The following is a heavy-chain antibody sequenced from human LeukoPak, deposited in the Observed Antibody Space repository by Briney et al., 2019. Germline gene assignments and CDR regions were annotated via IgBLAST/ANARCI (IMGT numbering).Heavy chain of an antibody. CDR1: GFTVSSNY. J-gene: IGHJ6*02. CDR2: IYSGGST. V-gene: IGHV3-66*01. CDR3: ARTLSAMVTFDYGMDV. D-gene: IGHD3-16*01. Sequence: GGSQRLSCAASGFTVSSNYMSWVRQAPGKGLEWVSVIYSGGSTYYADSVKGRFTISRDNSKNTLYLQMNSLRAEDTAVYYCARTLSAMVTFDYGMDVWGQGTTVTVSS.